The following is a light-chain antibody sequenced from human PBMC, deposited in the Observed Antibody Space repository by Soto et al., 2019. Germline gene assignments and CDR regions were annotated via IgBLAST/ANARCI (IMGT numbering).Light chain of an antibody. J-gene: IGKJ1*01. CDR2: GAS. Sequence: EIVSTQSPTILCVGPRGRDSRCFRASQSVSSNLAWYQQKPGKAPRLLMYGASTRATGIPARFSGSGSGTEFTLTISSLQSEDFAVYYCQQYNNWPQTFGRGTKV. V-gene: IGKV3-15*01. CDR1: QSVSSN. CDR3: QQYNNWPQT.